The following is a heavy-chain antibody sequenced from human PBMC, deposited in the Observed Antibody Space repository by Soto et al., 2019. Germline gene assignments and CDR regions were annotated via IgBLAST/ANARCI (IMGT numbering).Heavy chain of an antibody. D-gene: IGHD3-22*01. Sequence: QVQLQQWGAGLLKPSETLSLTCAVYGGSFSAYYWSWIRQPPGKGLEWIGEINHSGSTNYNPSLKIRVTISVTTAKNQFSLKLTSVTAADTAVYCCARVDSSGYYLDYWGQGTLVTVSS. CDR3: ARVDSSGYYLDY. CDR1: GGSFSAYY. J-gene: IGHJ4*02. CDR2: INHSGST. V-gene: IGHV4-34*01.